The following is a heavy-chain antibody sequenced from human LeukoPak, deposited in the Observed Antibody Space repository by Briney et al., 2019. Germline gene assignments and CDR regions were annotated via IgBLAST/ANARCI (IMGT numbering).Heavy chain of an antibody. CDR2: IWYDGINN. V-gene: IGHV3-33*01. Sequence: GGSLRLSCAASGFTFSNYDMHWVRQAPGKGLEWVAVIWYDGINNYYADSVRGRFSISRDNSKNALYLQMNSLSAEDTAVYFCARGYSRNSFDYWGQGTLVTVSS. D-gene: IGHD6-13*01. CDR1: GFTFSNYD. J-gene: IGHJ4*02. CDR3: ARGYSRNSFDY.